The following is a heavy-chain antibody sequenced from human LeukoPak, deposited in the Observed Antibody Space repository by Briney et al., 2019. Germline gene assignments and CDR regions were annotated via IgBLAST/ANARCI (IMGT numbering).Heavy chain of an antibody. J-gene: IGHJ4*02. V-gene: IGHV3-30*03. Sequence: EAGGSLRLSCAASGFAFSNYGMHWVRQAPGKGLEWVAVISYDGSNKYYADSVKGRFTISRDNSKNTLYLQMNSLRAEDTAVYYCATSYSGSLSVLYYFDYWGQGTLVTVSS. CDR3: ATSYSGSLSVLYYFDY. CDR1: GFAFSNYG. CDR2: ISYDGSNK. D-gene: IGHD1-26*01.